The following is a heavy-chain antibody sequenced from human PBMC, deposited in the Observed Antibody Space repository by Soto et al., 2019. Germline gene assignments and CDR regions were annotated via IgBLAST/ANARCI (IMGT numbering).Heavy chain of an antibody. Sequence: ASVKVSCKASGFSFTGYYIHWLRQAPGQGLEWLGWINANSGDTDRAPKFQDRLTMTRDTSISTAYMELSRLRSDDTAVYYCARGGALDGTSPPFNHWGQGTLVTVS. CDR2: INANSGDT. CDR3: ARGGALDGTSPPFNH. V-gene: IGHV1-2*02. D-gene: IGHD6-19*01. J-gene: IGHJ4*02. CDR1: GFSFTGYY.